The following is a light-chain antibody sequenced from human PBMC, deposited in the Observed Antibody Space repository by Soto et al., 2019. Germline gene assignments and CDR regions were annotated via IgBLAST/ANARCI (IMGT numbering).Light chain of an antibody. V-gene: IGLV2-14*03. CDR3: TSYTTNKTPL. CDR2: DVS. CDR1: SSDVGGYNY. Sequence: QSALTQPASVSGSPGQSITISCTGTSSDVGGYNYVSWYQQHPGKSPKLMIYDVSSRPSGVSNRFSGSKSGNTASLTISGLLSEDEADYYCTSYTTNKTPLFGGGTTVTVL. J-gene: IGLJ2*01.